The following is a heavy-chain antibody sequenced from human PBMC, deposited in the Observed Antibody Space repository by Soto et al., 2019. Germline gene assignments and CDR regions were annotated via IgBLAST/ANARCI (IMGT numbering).Heavy chain of an antibody. CDR1: GFTFSSYW. CDR2: IKQDGSEK. D-gene: IGHD6-13*01. V-gene: IGHV3-7*01. CDR3: ARDSSSWADYYYGMDV. J-gene: IGHJ6*02. Sequence: EVQLAESGGGLVQPGGSLRLSCAASGFTFSSYWMSWVRQAPGKGLEWVANIKQDGSEKYYVDSVKGRFTISRDNAKNSLYLQMNSLRAEDTAVYYCARDSSSWADYYYGMDVWGQGTTVTVSS.